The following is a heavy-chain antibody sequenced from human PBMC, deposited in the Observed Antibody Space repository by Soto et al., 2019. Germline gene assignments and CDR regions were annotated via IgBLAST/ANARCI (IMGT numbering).Heavy chain of an antibody. V-gene: IGHV1-18*01. D-gene: IGHD1-26*01. CDR1: GYTFTSYG. CDR3: ARTLPPIDY. Sequence: QVQLVQSGAEVKKPGASVKVSCKASGYTFTSYGISGVRQAPGQGLEWMGWFNAYNGNTHSAQKLQGRVTMTTATTTSTAYMELRRLRSDDPAVYYCARTLPPIDYWGQGTLVTVS. CDR2: FNAYNGNT. J-gene: IGHJ4*02.